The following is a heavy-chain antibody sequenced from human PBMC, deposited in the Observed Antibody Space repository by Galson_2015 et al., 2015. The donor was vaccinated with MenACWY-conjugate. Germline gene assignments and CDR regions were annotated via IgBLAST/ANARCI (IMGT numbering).Heavy chain of an antibody. CDR3: AKSMTILDY. D-gene: IGHD4/OR15-4a*01. Sequence: SLRLSCAASGFIFSSHSMNWVHQAPGRGLEWISYISSSSTSINYADSVKGRSTISRDNAKNSLYLQMNSLRDEDTAVYYCAKSMTILDYWGQGTLVTVSS. J-gene: IGHJ4*02. CDR1: GFIFSSHS. V-gene: IGHV3-48*02. CDR2: ISSSSTSI.